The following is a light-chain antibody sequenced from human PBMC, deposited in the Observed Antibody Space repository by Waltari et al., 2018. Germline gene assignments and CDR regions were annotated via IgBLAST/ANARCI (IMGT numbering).Light chain of an antibody. Sequence: QSALTQPHSVSGAPGQSVTISCTGTSSDIGADNFVSWYQQHPGKAPKLIIFDVTQRPSWFPGHFPGSKSCNTASLTISGLQAADDADYYCCSYAGPYLLCVFGGGTKLTVL. CDR3: CSYAGPYLLCV. J-gene: IGLJ2*01. V-gene: IGLV2-11*01. CDR1: SSDIGADNF. CDR2: DVT.